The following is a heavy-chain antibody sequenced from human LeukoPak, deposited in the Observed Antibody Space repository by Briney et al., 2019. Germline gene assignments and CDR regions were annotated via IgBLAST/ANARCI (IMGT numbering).Heavy chain of an antibody. D-gene: IGHD3-3*01. Sequence: KTSETLSLTCTVSGDSINNYYWSWIRQSAGKGLEWIGRMYTSGVAHYNPSLKSRVTISVDTSKNQFSLKLSSVTAADTAVYYCARVDFWSAYFFDFWGQGTLVTVSS. V-gene: IGHV4-4*07. CDR1: GDSINNYY. CDR2: MYTSGVA. J-gene: IGHJ4*02. CDR3: ARVDFWSAYFFDF.